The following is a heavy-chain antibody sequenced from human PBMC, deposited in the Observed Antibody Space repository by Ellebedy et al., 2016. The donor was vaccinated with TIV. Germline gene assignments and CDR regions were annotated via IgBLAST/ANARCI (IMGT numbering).Heavy chain of an antibody. CDR1: GYIFSNFG. D-gene: IGHD3-10*01. J-gene: IGHJ4*02. V-gene: IGHV1-18*01. CDR2: ISAYNGDI. Sequence: AASVKVSCKASGYIFSNFGFHWVREAPGQGLQYIGWISAYNGDIFYAESMQGRVTMTTDTSATTGYMELRSLTSDDTAVYYCARSSSLARGGDYWGQGTLVTVSS. CDR3: ARSSSLARGGDY.